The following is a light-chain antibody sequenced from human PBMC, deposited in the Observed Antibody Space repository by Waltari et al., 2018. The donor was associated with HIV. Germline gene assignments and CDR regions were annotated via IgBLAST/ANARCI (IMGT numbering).Light chain of an antibody. Sequence: DIQMTQSPSSLSASVGERVTITCRASRDVGTYLNWYQQKPWKAPKSLIYTASSLQSGVPSRYGGSGSGTVFTLTSSSLQPEDFATYYCQESYSLPWTFGQGTKVEIK. CDR2: TAS. CDR3: QESYSLPWT. J-gene: IGKJ1*01. CDR1: RDVGTY. V-gene: IGKV1-39*01.